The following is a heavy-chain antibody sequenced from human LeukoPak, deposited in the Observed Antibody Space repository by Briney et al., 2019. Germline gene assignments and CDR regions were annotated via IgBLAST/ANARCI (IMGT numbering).Heavy chain of an antibody. D-gene: IGHD3-3*01. CDR3: AKDPSYNFWSGYQSY. Sequence: GGSLRLSCAASGDTFSSYAMSWVRQAPGKGLEWVSGISGSGVSTYYADSVKGRFTISRDNPKNTLYLQMNSLRAEDTAVYYCAKDPSYNFWSGYQSYWGQGTLVTVSS. CDR2: ISGSGVST. CDR1: GDTFSSYA. J-gene: IGHJ4*02. V-gene: IGHV3-23*01.